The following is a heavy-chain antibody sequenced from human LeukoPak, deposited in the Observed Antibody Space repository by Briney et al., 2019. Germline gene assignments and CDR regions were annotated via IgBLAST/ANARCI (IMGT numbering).Heavy chain of an antibody. J-gene: IGHJ5*02. CDR1: GYTFTGYY. CDR2: INPYSGDT. CDR3: VRSGGAAAGMNWFDP. V-gene: IGHV1-2*02. Sequence: GASVKVSCKASGYTFTGYYIHWVRQAPGQGLEWMGWINPYSGDTNYAPKSQGRVTMTRDTAISTTYMELSRLTSDDTAVYFCVRSGGAAAGMNWFDPWGQGTLGTVSS. D-gene: IGHD6-13*01.